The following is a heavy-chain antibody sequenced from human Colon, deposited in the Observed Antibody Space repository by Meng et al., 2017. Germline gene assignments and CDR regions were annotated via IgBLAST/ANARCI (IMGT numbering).Heavy chain of an antibody. CDR1: GFTFSNYG. V-gene: IGHV3-30*07. CDR3: VRDRIRGSGGYCDY. Sequence: GESLKISCAVSGFTFSNYGVHWVRQAPGKGLEWVAVISYDGRNKDYADSVKGRFTISRANSNNTLYLQMNSLRPEDTAVYYCVRDRIRGSGGYCDYWGQGTLVTVSS. J-gene: IGHJ4*02. D-gene: IGHD1-26*01. CDR2: ISYDGRNK.